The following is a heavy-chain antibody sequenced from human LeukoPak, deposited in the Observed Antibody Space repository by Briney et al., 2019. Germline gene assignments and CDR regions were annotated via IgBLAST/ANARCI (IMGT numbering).Heavy chain of an antibody. V-gene: IGHV1-2*02. J-gene: IGHJ4*02. D-gene: IGHD3-22*01. Sequence: GASVKASCKASGYTFTGYYMHWVRQAPGQGLEWMGWINPNSGGTNYAQKFQGRVTMTRDTSISTAYMELSRLRSDDTAVYYCASGRYYDSSGYYPYWGQGTLVTVSS. CDR3: ASGRYYDSSGYYPY. CDR2: INPNSGGT. CDR1: GYTFTGYY.